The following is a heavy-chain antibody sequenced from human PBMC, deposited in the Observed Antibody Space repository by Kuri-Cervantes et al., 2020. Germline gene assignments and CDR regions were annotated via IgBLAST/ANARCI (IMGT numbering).Heavy chain of an antibody. Sequence: ASVKVSCKASGYTFTSYYMHWVRQAPGQGLEWMGWINPSGGSTSYAQKFQGRVTITRDMSTSTAYMELSSLRSEDTAVYYCAADPRYDENPYYYYGMDVWGQGTTVTVSS. CDR2: INPSGGST. D-gene: IGHD1-14*01. CDR1: GYTFTSYY. V-gene: IGHV1-46*01. J-gene: IGHJ6*02. CDR3: AADPRYDENPYYYYGMDV.